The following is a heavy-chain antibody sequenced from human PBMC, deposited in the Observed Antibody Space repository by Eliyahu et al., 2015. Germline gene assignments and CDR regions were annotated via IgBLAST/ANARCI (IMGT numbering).Heavy chain of an antibody. J-gene: IGHJ3*02. D-gene: IGHD5-18*01. Sequence: QLQLQESGPGLVKPSETLSLTCXVXGXPISXSSPSWGWIRQSPGKGLEWIGSIYYSGSAYYNPSLKSRVTMSVDTSKNHFSLKMSSVTAADTAVYYCADYPRGNINGWDAFDMWGQGTMVTVSS. CDR3: ADYPRGNINGWDAFDM. CDR2: IYYSGSA. V-gene: IGHV4-39*01. CDR1: GXPISXSSPS.